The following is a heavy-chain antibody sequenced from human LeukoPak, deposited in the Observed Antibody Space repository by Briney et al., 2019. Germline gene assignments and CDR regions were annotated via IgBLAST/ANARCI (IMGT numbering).Heavy chain of an antibody. CDR1: GYTFTSYY. J-gene: IGHJ4*02. V-gene: IGHV1-46*01. CDR2: INPSGGST. Sequence: ASVKVSCKASGYTFTSYYMHWVRQAPGQGLEWMGIINPSGGSTSYAQKFQGRVTMTTDTSTSTAYMELRSLRSDDTAVYYCARARDGYQSYYFDYWGQGTLVTVSS. CDR3: ARARDGYQSYYFDY. D-gene: IGHD5-24*01.